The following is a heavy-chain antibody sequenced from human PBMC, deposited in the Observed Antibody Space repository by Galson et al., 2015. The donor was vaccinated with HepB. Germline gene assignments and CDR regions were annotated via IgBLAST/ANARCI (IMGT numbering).Heavy chain of an antibody. V-gene: IGHV3-30*18. D-gene: IGHD6-13*01. J-gene: IGHJ4*02. Sequence: SLRLSCAASGFTFSSYGMHWVRQAPGKGLEWVAVISYDGSNKYYADSVKGRFTISRDNSKNTLYLQMNSLRAEDTAVYYCAKDAEQLASVYYFDYWGQGTLVTVSS. CDR2: ISYDGSNK. CDR3: AKDAEQLASVYYFDY. CDR1: GFTFSSYG.